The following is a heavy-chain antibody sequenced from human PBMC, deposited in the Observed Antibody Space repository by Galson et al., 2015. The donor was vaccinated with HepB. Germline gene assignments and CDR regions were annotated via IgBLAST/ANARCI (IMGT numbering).Heavy chain of an antibody. Sequence: SLRLSCAASGFTFSSYWMSWVRQAPGKGLEWVANIKQDGSNKYYADSVKGRFTISRDNSKNTLYLQMNSLRAEDTAVYYCAKDREGGSYALSFDYWGQGTLVTVSS. CDR3: AKDREGGSYALSFDY. J-gene: IGHJ4*02. D-gene: IGHD1-26*01. V-gene: IGHV3-7*03. CDR1: GFTFSSYW. CDR2: IKQDGSNK.